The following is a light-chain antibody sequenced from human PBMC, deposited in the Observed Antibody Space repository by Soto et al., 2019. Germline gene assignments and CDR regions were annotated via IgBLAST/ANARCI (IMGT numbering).Light chain of an antibody. CDR2: KAS. J-gene: IGKJ1*01. Sequence: DIQMSQSPSTLSASIGDRVAITCRASQSISSWLAWYKQKPGKAPELLIYKASSLESGVPSRLSGSGSGTEFTLTISSMQPDDFATYYCQQYNGFFTFGQGTKVDIK. CDR3: QQYNGFFT. V-gene: IGKV1-5*03. CDR1: QSISSW.